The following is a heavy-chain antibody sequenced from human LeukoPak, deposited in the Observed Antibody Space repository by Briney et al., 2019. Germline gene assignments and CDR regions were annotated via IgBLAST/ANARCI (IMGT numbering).Heavy chain of an antibody. V-gene: IGHV4-39*01. CDR1: GGSISSSSYY. CDR3: ARRPSEYCSGGTCYHFDY. Sequence: SETLSLTCTVSGGSISSSSYYWGWIRQPPGKGLEWIGSIYYSGSTYYNPSLKSRVTISVDTSKNQFSLKLSSVTAADTAVYYCARRPSEYCSGGTCYHFDYWGQGTLVTVPS. J-gene: IGHJ4*02. CDR2: IYYSGST. D-gene: IGHD2-15*01.